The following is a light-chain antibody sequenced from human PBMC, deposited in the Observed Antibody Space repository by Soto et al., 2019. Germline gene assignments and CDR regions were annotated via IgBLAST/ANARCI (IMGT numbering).Light chain of an antibody. V-gene: IGLV2-14*01. J-gene: IGLJ2*01. CDR2: AVN. CDR3: FSYTTSDTVL. CDR1: SSDIGAYHY. Sequence: QSALTQAASVSXSPGQSITIXCTGTSSDIGAYHYVSWYQQRPGKAPKLMIYAVNNRPSGISNRFSGSKSGNTASLTISGLQAEDEAVYYCFSYTTSDTVLFGGGTKVTVL.